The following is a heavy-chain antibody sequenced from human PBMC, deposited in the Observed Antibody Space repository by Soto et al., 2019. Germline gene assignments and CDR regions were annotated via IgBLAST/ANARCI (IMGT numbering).Heavy chain of an antibody. D-gene: IGHD3-3*01. Sequence: PSETLSLTCAVYGGPFSGYYWSCIRQPPGKGLEWIGEINHSGSTNYNPSLKSRVTISVDTSKNQFSLKLSSVTAADTAVYYCASSVLRFLEWCGMDVWGQGTTVT. CDR3: ASSVLRFLEWCGMDV. CDR2: INHSGST. J-gene: IGHJ6*02. CDR1: GGPFSGYY. V-gene: IGHV4-34*01.